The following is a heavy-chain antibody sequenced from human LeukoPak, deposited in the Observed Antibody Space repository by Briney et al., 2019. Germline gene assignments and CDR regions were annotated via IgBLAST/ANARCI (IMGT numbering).Heavy chain of an antibody. D-gene: IGHD7-27*01. Sequence: GGSLRLSCAASGFSFSYHGVNWVRQAPGKGLEWVSGVSPPGGGTYYADSVKGRFTISRDDSRNTLSLQMNSLRVEDTAVYYCARDLAWGAFDYWGQGILVAVSS. V-gene: IGHV3-23*01. CDR3: ARDLAWGAFDY. CDR2: VSPPGGGT. CDR1: GFSFSYHG. J-gene: IGHJ4*02.